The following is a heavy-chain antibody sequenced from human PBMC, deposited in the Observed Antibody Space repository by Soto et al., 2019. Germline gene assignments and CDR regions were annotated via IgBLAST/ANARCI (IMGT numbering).Heavy chain of an antibody. D-gene: IGHD3-3*01. J-gene: IGHJ4*02. CDR1: GFTFSSYA. Sequence: GGSLRLSCAASGFTFSSYAMHWVRQAPGKGLEWVAVISYDGSNKYYADSVKGRFTISRDNSKNTLYLQMNSLRAEDTAVYYCARDFWASTGTFDYWGQGTLVTVSS. CDR3: ARDFWASTGTFDY. CDR2: ISYDGSNK. V-gene: IGHV3-30-3*01.